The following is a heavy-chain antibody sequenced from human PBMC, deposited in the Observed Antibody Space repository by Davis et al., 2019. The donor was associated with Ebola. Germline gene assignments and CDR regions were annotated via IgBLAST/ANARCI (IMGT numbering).Heavy chain of an antibody. CDR1: EVTFGSYA. V-gene: IGHV3-23*01. CDR3: AKSGLSFGVVKYHYGMDV. Sequence: GGSLRLSCVDSEVTFGSYAMSWVRQGPGLGLAWVSSTSVSGVDTYYADSVKGRFTISRDNSKKTLYLQMNSLRAEDTAVYYCAKSGLSFGVVKYHYGMDVWGKGTTVTVSS. J-gene: IGHJ6*04. D-gene: IGHD3-3*01. CDR2: TSVSGVDT.